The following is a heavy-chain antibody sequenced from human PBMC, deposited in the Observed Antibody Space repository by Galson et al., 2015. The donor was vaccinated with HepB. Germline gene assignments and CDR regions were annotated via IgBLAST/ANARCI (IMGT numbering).Heavy chain of an antibody. CDR3: ARGPPARVLVPAAILH. CDR1: GYTFTGFY. Sequence: SVKVSCKASGYTFTGFYIHWVRQAPGQGLEWMGWINPNSGGTNYAQKFQDWVTMTRDTSINTAYMGLNRLKSDDTAVYYCARGPPARVLVPAAILHWGQGTLVTVSS. V-gene: IGHV1-2*04. J-gene: IGHJ4*02. D-gene: IGHD2-2*01. CDR2: INPNSGGT.